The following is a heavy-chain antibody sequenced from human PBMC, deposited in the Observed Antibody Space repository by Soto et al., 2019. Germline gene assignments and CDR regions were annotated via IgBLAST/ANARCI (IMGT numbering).Heavy chain of an antibody. CDR3: ARDRGSYALDY. D-gene: IGHD1-26*01. V-gene: IGHV1-18*01. CDR1: GYTFTSYG. CDR2: ISADNGNT. J-gene: IGHJ4*02. Sequence: QVQLVQSGAEVKKPGASVKVSCKASGYTFTSYGISWVRQAPGQGLEWMGWISADNGNTNYAQKLQGRGTMTTDTSTSTAYRELRSLRSDDTAVYYCARDRGSYALDYWGQGTLVTVSS.